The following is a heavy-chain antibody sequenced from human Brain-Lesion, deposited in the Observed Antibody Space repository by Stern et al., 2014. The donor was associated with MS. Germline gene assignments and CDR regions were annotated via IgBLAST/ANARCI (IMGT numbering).Heavy chain of an antibody. J-gene: IGHJ4*02. CDR1: GYTLTELS. V-gene: IGHV1-24*01. D-gene: IGHD1-26*01. Sequence: MQLVESGAEVKKPGASVKVSCKVSGYTLTELSMHWGRQAPRKGLAWMGGFDPEDGETIYAQKFQGRVTMTEDTSTDTAYMELSSLRSEDTAVYYCATLSPGAGGNYYRHFDYWGQGTLVTVSS. CDR3: ATLSPGAGGNYYRHFDY. CDR2: FDPEDGET.